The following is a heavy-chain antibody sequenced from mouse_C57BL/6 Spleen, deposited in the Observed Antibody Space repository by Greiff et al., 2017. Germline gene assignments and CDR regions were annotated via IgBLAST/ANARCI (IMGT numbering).Heavy chain of an antibody. Sequence: DVKLQESGPGLVKPSQSLSLTCSVTGYSITSGYYWNWIRQFPGNKLEWMGYISYDGSNNYNPSLKNRISITRDTSKNQFFLKLNSVTTEDTATYYCARGRYGSMRAWFAYWGQGTLVTVSA. CDR3: ARGRYGSMRAWFAY. CDR1: GYSITSGYY. D-gene: IGHD1-1*01. V-gene: IGHV3-6*01. CDR2: ISYDGSN. J-gene: IGHJ3*01.